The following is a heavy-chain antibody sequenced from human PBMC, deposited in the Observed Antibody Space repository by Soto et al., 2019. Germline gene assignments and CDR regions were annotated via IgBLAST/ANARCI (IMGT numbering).Heavy chain of an antibody. D-gene: IGHD3-10*01. J-gene: IGHJ4*02. CDR3: ANLGGSGSYYNFEPNPLRHHSIFDY. CDR2: ISGSGGST. V-gene: IGHV3-23*01. Sequence: GGSLRLSCAASGFTFSSYAMSWVRQAPGKGLEWVSAISGSGGSTYYADSVKGRFTISRDNSKNTLYRPMNSLRAESTAVYYCANLGGSGSYYNFEPNPLRHHSIFDYWGQGTLVTVSS. CDR1: GFTFSSYA.